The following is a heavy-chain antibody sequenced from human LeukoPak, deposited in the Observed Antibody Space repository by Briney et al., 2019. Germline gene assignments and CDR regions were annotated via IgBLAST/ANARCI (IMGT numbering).Heavy chain of an antibody. V-gene: IGHV4-59*01. Sequence: TSETLSLTCTVSGGSISSYYWSWIRQPPGKGLEWIGYIYYSGSTNYNPSLKSRVTTSVDTSKNQFSLKLSSVTAADTAVHYCAREVGATPYFDYWGQGTLVTVSS. CDR2: IYYSGST. CDR1: GGSISSYY. CDR3: AREVGATPYFDY. J-gene: IGHJ4*02. D-gene: IGHD1-26*01.